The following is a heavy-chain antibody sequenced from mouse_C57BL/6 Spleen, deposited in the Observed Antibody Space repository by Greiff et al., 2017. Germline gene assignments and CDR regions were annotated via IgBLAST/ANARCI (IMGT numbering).Heavy chain of an antibody. CDR3: ARGRDSAWFAY. V-gene: IGHV3-6*01. CDR2: ISYDGSN. D-gene: IGHD3-2*02. J-gene: IGHJ3*01. Sequence: VQLKESGPGLVKPSQSLSLTCSVTGYSITSGYYWNWIRQFPGNKLEWMGYISYDGSNNYNPSLKNRISITSDTSKNQFFLKLNSVTTEDTATYYCARGRDSAWFAYWGQGTLVTVSA. CDR1: GYSITSGYY.